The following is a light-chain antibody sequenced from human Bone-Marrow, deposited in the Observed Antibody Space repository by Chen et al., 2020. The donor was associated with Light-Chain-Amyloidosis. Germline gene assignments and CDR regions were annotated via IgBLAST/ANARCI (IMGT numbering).Light chain of an antibody. CDR3: QQYGTSPYT. J-gene: IGKJ2*01. CDR2: GAL. CDR1: QSVSSNS. Sequence: VLTQSPDTLSLSPGQRATLSCRASQSVSSNSLAWYQQRAGQAPRLLIYGALMRAAGIPDRVSGSGSGTDFTLTVGRLEPEDFAVYYCQQYGTSPYTFGQGTRLEIK. V-gene: IGKV3-20*01.